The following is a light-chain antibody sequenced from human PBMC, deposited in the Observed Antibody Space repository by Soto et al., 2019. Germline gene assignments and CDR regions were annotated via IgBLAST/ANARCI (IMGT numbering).Light chain of an antibody. J-gene: IGKJ5*01. CDR3: QHFQRDPFT. CDR2: DGS. V-gene: IGKV1-13*02. Sequence: AIQLTQPPSSLSASVGDRVTITCRASQGVSSALAWYQQKPGKPPKVLIYDGSSLQSGVPLRFRGSGSGTEFTLTITGMQPEDFGTYYCQHFQRDPFTYGQGTRLEIK. CDR1: QGVSSA.